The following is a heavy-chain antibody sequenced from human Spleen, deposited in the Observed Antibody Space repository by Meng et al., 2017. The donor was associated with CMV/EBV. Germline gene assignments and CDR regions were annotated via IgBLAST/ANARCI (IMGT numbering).Heavy chain of an antibody. J-gene: IGHJ4*02. CDR1: GPFSSYA. CDR2: IIPIFGTA. Sequence: GPFSSYALSWVRQAPGQGLEWMGGIIPIFGTANYAQKFQGRVTITTDESTSTAYMELSSLRSEDTAVYYCARSSMVRGVIISAPFDYWGQGTLVTVSS. V-gene: IGHV1-69*05. D-gene: IGHD3-10*01. CDR3: ARSSMVRGVIISAPFDY.